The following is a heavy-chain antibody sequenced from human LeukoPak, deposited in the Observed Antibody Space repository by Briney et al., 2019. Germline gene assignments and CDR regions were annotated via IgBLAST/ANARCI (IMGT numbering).Heavy chain of an antibody. V-gene: IGHV3-53*01. CDR3: ARESWFGELFLDY. J-gene: IGHJ4*02. CDR1: GFTVSSNY. D-gene: IGHD3-10*01. CDR2: IYSGGST. Sequence: PGGSLRLSCAASGFTVSSNYMSWVRQAPGKGLEWVSVIYSGGSTYYADSVKGRFTISRDNSKNTLYLQMNSLRAEDTAVYYCARESWFGELFLDYWGQGTLVTVSS.